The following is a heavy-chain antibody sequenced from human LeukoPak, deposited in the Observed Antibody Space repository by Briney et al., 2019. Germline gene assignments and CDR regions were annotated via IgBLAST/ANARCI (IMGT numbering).Heavy chain of an antibody. V-gene: IGHV3-23*01. D-gene: IGHD5-18*01. CDR1: GFTFSSYA. CDR3: AKALDTAMVSFDY. J-gene: IGHJ4*02. Sequence: GGSLRLSCAASGFTFSSYAMSWVRQALGKGLEWVSAISGSGGGTYYADSVKGRFTISRDNSKNTLCLQVNSQRAEDTAVYYCAKALDTAMVSFDYWGQGTLVTVSS. CDR2: ISGSGGGT.